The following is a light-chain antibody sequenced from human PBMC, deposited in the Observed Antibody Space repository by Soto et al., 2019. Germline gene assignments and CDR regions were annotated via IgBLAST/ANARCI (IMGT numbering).Light chain of an antibody. CDR2: GTS. Sequence: DIQMTQSPSSLSASVGGRVTITCRASQTISRYLNWYQHKPGKPPKLLIYGTSNLQSGVPSRFSGSGSGTDFTLTISSLQPEDFATYYCQQTNSPPHSFGQGTKLEIK. CDR1: QTISRY. CDR3: QQTNSPPHS. V-gene: IGKV1-39*01. J-gene: IGKJ2*01.